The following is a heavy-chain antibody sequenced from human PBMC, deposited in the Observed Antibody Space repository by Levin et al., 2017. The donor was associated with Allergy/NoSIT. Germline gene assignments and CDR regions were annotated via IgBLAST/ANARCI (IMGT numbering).Heavy chain of an antibody. D-gene: IGHD1-7*01. V-gene: IGHV3-30*18. CDR1: GFNFRSFG. CDR3: AKGLELDY. Sequence: GESLKISCAASGFNFRSFGIHWVRQAPGKGLEWVAMISYDGRSIFYADSVKGRFTISRDNSKNTLYLQMDSLRPEDTAVYYCAKGLELDYWGQGTLVTVSS. CDR2: ISYDGRSI. J-gene: IGHJ4*02.